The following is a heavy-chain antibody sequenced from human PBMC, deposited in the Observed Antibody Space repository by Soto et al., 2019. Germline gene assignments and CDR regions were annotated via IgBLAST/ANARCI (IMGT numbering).Heavy chain of an antibody. V-gene: IGHV3-23*01. D-gene: IGHD2-15*01. CDR2: ISGSGGST. J-gene: IGHJ5*02. CDR1: GFTFSFYA. Sequence: EVQLLESGGGLVQPGGSLRLSCAASGFTFSFYAMSWVRQAPGKGLEWVSAISGSGGSTYYADSVKGRFSISRDNSKNTLYLQMNSLRAEDTALYYCAKDPDIVVVVPPTRWFDPWGQGTLVTVSS. CDR3: AKDPDIVVVVPPTRWFDP.